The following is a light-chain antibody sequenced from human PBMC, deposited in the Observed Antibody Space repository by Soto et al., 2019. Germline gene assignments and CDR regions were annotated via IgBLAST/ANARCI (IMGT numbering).Light chain of an antibody. CDR3: CSYAGSYTLV. Sequence: QSALTQPRSASGSPGQSVTISCTGTSSDVGGYNYVSWYQQHPGKAPKLMIYDVSKRPSGVPDRFSGSKSGNTASLTISGLQAEDEADYYCCSYAGSYTLVFGTGTKVTVL. CDR1: SSDVGGYNY. J-gene: IGLJ1*01. CDR2: DVS. V-gene: IGLV2-11*01.